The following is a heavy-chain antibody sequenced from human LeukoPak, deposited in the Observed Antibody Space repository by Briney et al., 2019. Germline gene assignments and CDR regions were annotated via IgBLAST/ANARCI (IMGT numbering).Heavy chain of an antibody. D-gene: IGHD2-8*01. CDR2: ISSSSSYI. Sequence: GGSLRLSCAASGFTFSSYSMNWVRQAPGKGLEWVSSISSSSSYIYYADSVKGRFTISRDNAKNSLYLQMNSLRAEDTAVYYCATADHYCTNGVCQTWGQGTLVTVSS. J-gene: IGHJ5*02. CDR1: GFTFSSYS. CDR3: ATADHYCTNGVCQT. V-gene: IGHV3-21*04.